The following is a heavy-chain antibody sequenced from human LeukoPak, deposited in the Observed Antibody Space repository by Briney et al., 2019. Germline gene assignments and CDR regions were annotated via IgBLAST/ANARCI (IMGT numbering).Heavy chain of an antibody. V-gene: IGHV4-39*01. D-gene: IGHD6-19*01. CDR1: GGSISSSSYY. CDR3: AGYSSGWYPLRIKNNWFDP. J-gene: IGHJ5*02. CDR2: IYYSGST. Sequence: SETLSLTCTVSGGSISSSSYYWGWIRQPPGKGLEWIGSIYYSGSTYYNPSLKSRVTISVDTSKNQFSLKLSSVTAADTAVYYCAGYSSGWYPLRIKNNWFDPWGQGTLVTVSS.